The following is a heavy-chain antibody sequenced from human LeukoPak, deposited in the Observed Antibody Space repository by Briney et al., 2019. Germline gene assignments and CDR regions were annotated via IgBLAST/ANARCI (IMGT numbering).Heavy chain of an antibody. V-gene: IGHV3-30-3*01. D-gene: IGHD3-22*01. CDR3: AREYYYDSSGYAGSDY. CDR1: GFTFSSYA. Sequence: GRSLRPSCAASGFTFSSYAMHWGRQAPGKGLEWVAVISYDGSNKYYADSVKGRFTISRDNSKNTLYLQMNSLRAEDTAVYYCAREYYYDSSGYAGSDYWGQGTLVTVSS. J-gene: IGHJ4*02. CDR2: ISYDGSNK.